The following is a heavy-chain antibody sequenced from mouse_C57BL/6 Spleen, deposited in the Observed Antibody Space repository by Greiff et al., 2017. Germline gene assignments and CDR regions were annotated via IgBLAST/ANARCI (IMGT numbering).Heavy chain of an antibody. CDR1: GYAFSSSW. CDR3: ARRIYYGYDDYAMDY. CDR2: IYPGDGDT. J-gene: IGHJ4*01. Sequence: VKLQESGPELVKPGASVKISCKASGYAFSSSWMNWVKQRPGKGLEWIGRIYPGDGDTNYNGKFKGKATLTADKSSSTAYMQLGSLTSEDSAVYFCARRIYYGYDDYAMDYWGQGTSVTVSS. V-gene: IGHV1-82*01. D-gene: IGHD2-2*01.